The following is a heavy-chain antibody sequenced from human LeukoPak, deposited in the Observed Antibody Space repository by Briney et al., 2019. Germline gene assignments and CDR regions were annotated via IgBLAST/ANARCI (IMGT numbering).Heavy chain of an antibody. CDR1: GFTFSSYW. CDR3: ARAQIGEYGSRSYAFDI. Sequence: GGSLRLSCAASGFTFSSYWMSWVRQAPGKGLEWVANIKQDGSEKYYVDSVKGRFTISRDNAKNSLYLQMNSLRAEDTAVYYRARAQIGEYGSRSYAFDIWGQGTMVTVSS. J-gene: IGHJ3*02. D-gene: IGHD3-10*01. CDR2: IKQDGSEK. V-gene: IGHV3-7*01.